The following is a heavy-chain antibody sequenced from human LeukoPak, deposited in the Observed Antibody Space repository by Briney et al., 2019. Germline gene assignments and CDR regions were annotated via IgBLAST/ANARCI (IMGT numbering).Heavy chain of an antibody. D-gene: IGHD2/OR15-2a*01. Sequence: GASVKVSCKVSGYTLTELSMHWVRQAPGKGLEWMGGFDPEDGETIYAQKFQGRVTMTEDTSTDTAYMELSSLRSEDTAVYYCATLSIDSTYNWFDPWGQGTLVTVSS. CDR2: FDPEDGET. CDR3: ATLSIDSTYNWFDP. CDR1: GYTLTELS. J-gene: IGHJ5*02. V-gene: IGHV1-24*01.